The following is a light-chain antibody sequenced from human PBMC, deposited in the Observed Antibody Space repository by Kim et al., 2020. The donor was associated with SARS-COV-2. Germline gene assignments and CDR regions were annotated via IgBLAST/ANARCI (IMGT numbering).Light chain of an antibody. CDR2: RNN. CDR3: SAWDTSLSGWV. J-gene: IGLJ3*02. CDR1: SNNVGYQG. V-gene: IGLV10-54*01. Sequence: QTATRTCSGNSNNVGYQGVAWLQHHQGHPPKLVSYRNNNRPSGISERLSASRSGNTASLTITELQPEDEADYYCSAWDTSLSGWVFGGGTQLTVL.